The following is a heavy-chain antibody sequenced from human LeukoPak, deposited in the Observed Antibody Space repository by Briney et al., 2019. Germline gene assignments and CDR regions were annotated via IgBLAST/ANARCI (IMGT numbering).Heavy chain of an antibody. V-gene: IGHV4-38-2*02. CDR3: ARDRKSCTSTTCHSSMDV. Sequence: SETLSLTCSVSGYSISSGYYWGWIRQPPGKGLEWIGSIFHSGSTYYNPSLKSRVTISVDTSKYQFSLKLTSVTAADTAVYYCARDRKSCTSTTCHSSMDVWGKGTTVTVSS. CDR2: IFHSGST. CDR1: GYSISSGYY. D-gene: IGHD2-2*01. J-gene: IGHJ6*03.